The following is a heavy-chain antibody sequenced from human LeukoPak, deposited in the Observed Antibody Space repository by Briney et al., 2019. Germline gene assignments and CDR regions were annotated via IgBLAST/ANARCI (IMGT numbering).Heavy chain of an antibody. CDR3: AKDISRYGSGSSVRRNFYYYYYMDV. V-gene: IGHV3-43D*03. J-gene: IGHJ6*03. D-gene: IGHD3-10*01. CDR1: GFTFDDYA. Sequence: GGSLRLSCAASGFTFDDYAMHWVRQAPGKGLEWVSLISWDGGITYYADSVKGRFTISRDNSKNSLHLQMSSLRAEDTALYYCAKDISRYGSGSSVRRNFYYYYYMDVWGKGTTVTVPS. CDR2: ISWDGGIT.